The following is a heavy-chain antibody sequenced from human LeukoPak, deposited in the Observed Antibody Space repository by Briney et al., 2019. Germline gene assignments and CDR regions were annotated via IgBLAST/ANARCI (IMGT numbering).Heavy chain of an antibody. Sequence: GASVKVSCKASGYTFTSYYMHWVRQAPGQGLEWMGIINPSGGSTSYAQKFQGRVTMTRDTSTSTVYMELSSLRSEDTAVYYCARDLPDYYDSSGYLNYYYYYGMDVWGQGTAVTVSS. J-gene: IGHJ6*02. V-gene: IGHV1-46*01. D-gene: IGHD3-22*01. CDR2: INPSGGST. CDR3: ARDLPDYYDSSGYLNYYYYYGMDV. CDR1: GYTFTSYY.